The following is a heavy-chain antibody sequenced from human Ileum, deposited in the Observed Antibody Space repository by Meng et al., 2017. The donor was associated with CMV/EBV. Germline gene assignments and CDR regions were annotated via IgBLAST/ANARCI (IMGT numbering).Heavy chain of an antibody. D-gene: IGHD3-9*01. CDR3: AKDRYFEPAHFDY. CDR2: ISGSGANS. J-gene: IGHJ4*02. V-gene: IGHV3-23*01. CDR1: GLTFNSYS. Sequence: GGSLRLSCVASGLTFNSYSMGWVRQAPGKGLEWVAAISGSGANSYYAESVTGRATISRDNSKNTLLLELNGLRAEDTAVYYCAKDRYFEPAHFDYWGQGTLVTVSS.